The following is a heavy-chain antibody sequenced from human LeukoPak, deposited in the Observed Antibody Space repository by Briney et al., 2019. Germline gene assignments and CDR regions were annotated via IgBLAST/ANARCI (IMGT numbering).Heavy chain of an antibody. CDR1: GFPFEPNA. Sequence: PGGSLRLSCATSGFPFEPNAMSWVRQAPGKGLEWVATIGNTETFYADSVTGRFTISRDNSKNTVNLQMNRLRVEDTAIYYCAKDWIQCTRVFDCFDSWGQGTLVTVSS. V-gene: IGHV3-23*01. CDR2: IGNTET. D-gene: IGHD5-18*01. CDR3: AKDWIQCTRVFDCFDS. J-gene: IGHJ4*02.